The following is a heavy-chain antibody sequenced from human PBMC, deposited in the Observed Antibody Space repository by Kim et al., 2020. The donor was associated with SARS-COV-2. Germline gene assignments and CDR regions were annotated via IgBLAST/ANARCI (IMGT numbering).Heavy chain of an antibody. Sequence: SETLSLTCTVSGGSISSYYWSWIRQPPGKGLEWIGYIYYSGSTNYNPSLKSRVTISVDTSKNQFSLKLSSVTAADTAVYYCARMGTWIQLWFEGYFDYWGQGTLVTVSS. V-gene: IGHV4-59*01. D-gene: IGHD5-18*01. J-gene: IGHJ4*02. CDR1: GGSISSYY. CDR3: ARMGTWIQLWFEGYFDY. CDR2: IYYSGST.